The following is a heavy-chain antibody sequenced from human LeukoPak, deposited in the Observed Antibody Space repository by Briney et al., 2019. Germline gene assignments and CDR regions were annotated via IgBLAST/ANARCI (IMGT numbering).Heavy chain of an antibody. CDR2: INAYNGNT. J-gene: IGHJ4*02. V-gene: IGHV1-18*01. Sequence: ASVKVSCKASGYTFTSYGISWVRQAPGQGLEWMGWINAYNGNTNYAQKLQGRVTMTTDTSTSTAYMELRSLRSDDTAVYYCARDSDDILTGYSPFDYWGQGTLVTVSS. CDR1: GYTFTSYG. D-gene: IGHD3-9*01. CDR3: ARDSDDILTGYSPFDY.